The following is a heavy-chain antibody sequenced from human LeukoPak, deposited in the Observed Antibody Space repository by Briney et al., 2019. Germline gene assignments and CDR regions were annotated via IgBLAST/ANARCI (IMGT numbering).Heavy chain of an antibody. V-gene: IGHV3-21*01. Sequence: PGGSLRLSYAASGFTFSSYSMNWVRQAPGKGLEWVSSISSSSSYIYYADSVKGRFTISRDNAKNSLYLQMNSLRAEDTAVYYCAREDFWSGYPLYYFDYWGQGTLVTVSS. CDR1: GFTFSSYS. CDR3: AREDFWSGYPLYYFDY. CDR2: ISSSSSYI. J-gene: IGHJ4*02. D-gene: IGHD3-3*01.